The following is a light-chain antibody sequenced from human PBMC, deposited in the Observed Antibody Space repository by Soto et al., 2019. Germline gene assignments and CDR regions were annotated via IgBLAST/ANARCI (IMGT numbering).Light chain of an antibody. Sequence: EIVMTQSPATLSVSPGERATLSCRASQSVSSSLAWYQQKPGQVPRLLIYHASTRATGIPARFSGSGSGTEFTLTISSLQSEDFAVYYCQQYNKWPLTFGGGTKVEIK. J-gene: IGKJ4*01. CDR2: HAS. CDR1: QSVSSS. V-gene: IGKV3-15*01. CDR3: QQYNKWPLT.